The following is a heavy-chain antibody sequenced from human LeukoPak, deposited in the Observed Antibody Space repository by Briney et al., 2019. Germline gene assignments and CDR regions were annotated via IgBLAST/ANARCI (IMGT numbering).Heavy chain of an antibody. D-gene: IGHD4-17*01. J-gene: IGHJ4*02. Sequence: SETLSLTCSVSGGSMRSDSSFWSWIRQPAGKGLEWIGRIYATGNTNYNPSLESRVTISVDTSKNQFSLKLSSVTAADTAVYYCARGSFGDYDYWGQGTLVTVSS. V-gene: IGHV4-61*02. CDR1: GGSMRSDSSF. CDR2: IYATGNT. CDR3: ARGSFGDYDY.